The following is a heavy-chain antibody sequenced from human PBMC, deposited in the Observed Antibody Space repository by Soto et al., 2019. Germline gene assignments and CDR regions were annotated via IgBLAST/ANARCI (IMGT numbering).Heavy chain of an antibody. CDR3: ARHGLELNY. CDR1: GGSLSSYY. J-gene: IGHJ4*02. Sequence: SDTLSLTCTVSGGSLSSYYWSWIRQPPGKGLDYIGYIHYSGSTNYNPSLKSRVTISLDTSKNQFSLKLSSVTAADTAVYDCARHGLELNYWHQGTLVIVSS. V-gene: IGHV4-59*08. CDR2: IHYSGST. D-gene: IGHD1-7*01.